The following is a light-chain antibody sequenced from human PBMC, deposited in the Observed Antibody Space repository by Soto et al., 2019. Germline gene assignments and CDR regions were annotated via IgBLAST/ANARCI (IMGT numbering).Light chain of an antibody. CDR3: QYFSVGCT. CDR1: QSINNR. CDR2: DAS. V-gene: IGKV1-5*01. J-gene: IGKJ1*01. Sequence: IPMTPSTSTLSASIGDRFTVTCRTSQSINNRLAWYQLMPGKAPNLLYYDASSLESVVPSRFRGSGSETEFTLTISVQQPDDSATYCCQYFSVGCTFGHGTKVDIK.